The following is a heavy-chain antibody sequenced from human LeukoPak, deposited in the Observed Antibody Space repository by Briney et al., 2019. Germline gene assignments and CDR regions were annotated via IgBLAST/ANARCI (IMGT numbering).Heavy chain of an antibody. CDR2: VSSSDSTR. CDR3: AREIVSAVAGNFDY. Sequence: HPGGSLRLSCVASGFTFSSYEMNWVRQAPGKGLEWVSYVSSSDSTRTYADSVKVRFTISRDNAKNSLYLEMNSLRAEDTAVYYCAREIVSAVAGNFDYWGQGTLVTVSS. V-gene: IGHV3-48*03. CDR1: GFTFSSYE. J-gene: IGHJ4*02. D-gene: IGHD6-19*01.